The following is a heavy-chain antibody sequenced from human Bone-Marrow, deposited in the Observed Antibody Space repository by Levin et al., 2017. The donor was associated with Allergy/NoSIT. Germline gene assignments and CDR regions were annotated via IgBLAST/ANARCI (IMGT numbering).Heavy chain of an antibody. V-gene: IGHV4-59*01. CDR1: GGSINDYY. CDR3: ARVTMGWFDP. D-gene: IGHD3-3*01. Sequence: SQTLSLTFTVSGGSINDYYWSWIRQPPGKGLEWIGYIFYSGSTNYNPSLKSRLSISVDMSKRQFSLKLSSVTAADTAVYYCARVTMGWFDPWGQGTLVTVSS. J-gene: IGHJ5*02. CDR2: IFYSGST.